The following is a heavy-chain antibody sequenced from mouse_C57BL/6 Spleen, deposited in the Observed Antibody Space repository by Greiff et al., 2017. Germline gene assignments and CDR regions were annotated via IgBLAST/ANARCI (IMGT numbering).Heavy chain of an antibody. CDR3: ARATVGGYYAMDY. Sequence: QVQLQQPGAELVRPGTSVKLSCKASGYTFTSYWMHWVKQRPGQGLEWIGVIDPSDSYTNYNQKFKGKATLTVDTSSSTAYMQLSSLTSEDSAVYYCARATVGGYYAMDYWGQGTSGTVSS. CDR1: GYTFTSYW. CDR2: IDPSDSYT. J-gene: IGHJ4*01. V-gene: IGHV1-59*01. D-gene: IGHD1-1*01.